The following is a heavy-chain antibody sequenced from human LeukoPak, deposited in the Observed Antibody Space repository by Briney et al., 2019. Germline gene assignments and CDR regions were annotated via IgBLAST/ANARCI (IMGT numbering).Heavy chain of an antibody. CDR3: AREGGYDSSGYFDY. J-gene: IGHJ4*02. Sequence: GGSLRLSCAASGFTFSSYAMHWVRQAPGKGLEWVAVISYDGSNKYYADSVKGRFTISRDNSKNTLYLQMNSPRAEDTAVYYCAREGGYDSSGYFDYWGQGTLVTVSS. CDR1: GFTFSSYA. V-gene: IGHV3-30-3*01. D-gene: IGHD5-12*01. CDR2: ISYDGSNK.